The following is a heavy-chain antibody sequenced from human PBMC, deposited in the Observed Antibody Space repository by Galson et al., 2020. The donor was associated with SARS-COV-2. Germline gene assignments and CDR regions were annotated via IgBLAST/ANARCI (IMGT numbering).Heavy chain of an antibody. V-gene: IGHV4-31*03. CDR1: GGSISSGGYY. J-gene: IGHJ5*02. D-gene: IGHD3-9*01. Sequence: ETSETLSLTCTVSGGSISSGGYYWSWIRQHPGKGLEWIGYIYYSGSTYYNPSLKSRVPISVDTSKNQFSLKLSSVTAADTAVYYCARAPVLRYFDWLLRINWFDPWGQGTLVTVSS. CDR2: IYYSGST. CDR3: ARAPVLRYFDWLLRINWFDP.